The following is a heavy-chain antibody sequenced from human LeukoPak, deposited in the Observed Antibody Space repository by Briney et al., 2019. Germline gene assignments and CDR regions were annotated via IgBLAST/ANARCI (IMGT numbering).Heavy chain of an antibody. Sequence: SETLSLTCSVSGGSISSDDYYWSWIRQPPGKGLEWIGYILYSGTAYYHPSLKSRVIISVDTSKNEFSLELTSVTAADTAVYYSARFRRGIYYFDYWGQGTLVTVSS. J-gene: IGHJ4*02. D-gene: IGHD2-8*02. V-gene: IGHV4-30-4*01. CDR3: ARFRRGIYYFDY. CDR2: ILYSGTA. CDR1: GGSISSDDYY.